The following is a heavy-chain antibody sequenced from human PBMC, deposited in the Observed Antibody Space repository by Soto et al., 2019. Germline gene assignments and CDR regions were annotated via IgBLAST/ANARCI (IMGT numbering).Heavy chain of an antibody. CDR2: INASNGNT. D-gene: IGHD6-13*01. CDR3: AILSSSWDYYYYYGMDV. CDR1: GYTFTSYA. Sequence: ASVKVSCKASGYTFTSYAMHWVRQAPGQRLEWMGWINASNGNTKYSQKFQGRVTITRDTSASTAYMELSSLRSEDTAVYYCAILSSSWDYYYYYGMDVWGQGTTVTVSS. J-gene: IGHJ6*02. V-gene: IGHV1-3*01.